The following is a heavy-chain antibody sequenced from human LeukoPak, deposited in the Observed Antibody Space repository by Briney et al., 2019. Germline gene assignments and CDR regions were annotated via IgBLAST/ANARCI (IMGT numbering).Heavy chain of an antibody. CDR1: GYSISSGYY. V-gene: IGHV4-38-2*02. CDR2: IYHSGST. Sequence: PSETLSLTCTVSGYSISSGYYWGWIRQPPGKGLEWIGSIYHSGSTYYNPSLKSRVTISVDTSKNQFSLKLSSVTAADTAVYYCAAASGSYYYYYMGVWGKGTTVTVSS. D-gene: IGHD1-26*01. J-gene: IGHJ6*03. CDR3: AAASGSYYYYYMGV.